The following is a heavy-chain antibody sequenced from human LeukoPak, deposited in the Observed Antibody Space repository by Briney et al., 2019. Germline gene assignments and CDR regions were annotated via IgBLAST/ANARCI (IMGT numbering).Heavy chain of an antibody. CDR2: ISAYNGNT. CDR1: GYTFTSYG. J-gene: IGHJ6*02. CDR3: ARDHGGRVYSSSWYPYYYYYGMDV. D-gene: IGHD6-13*01. Sequence: ASVKVSCKASGYTFTSYGISWVRQAPGQGLEWMGWISAYNGNTNYAQKLQGRVTMTTDTSTSTAYMELRSLRSDDTAVYYCARDHGGRVYSSSWYPYYYYYGMDVWGQGTTVTVSS. V-gene: IGHV1-18*01.